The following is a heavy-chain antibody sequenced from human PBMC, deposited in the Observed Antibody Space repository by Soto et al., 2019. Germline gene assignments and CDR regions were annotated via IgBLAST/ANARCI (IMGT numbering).Heavy chain of an antibody. Sequence: EVQLVESGGGLGQPGGSLRLSCAASGITFSSYSMKWVRQAPGKGLEWVSYISSSRSTIYYADSVKGRFTISRDNAKNSLYLQMNSLRAEDTAVYYCARGVGSLYFDYWGQGTLVTVSS. V-gene: IGHV3-48*01. CDR1: GITFSSYS. CDR3: ARGVGSLYFDY. CDR2: ISSSRSTI. D-gene: IGHD5-12*01. J-gene: IGHJ4*02.